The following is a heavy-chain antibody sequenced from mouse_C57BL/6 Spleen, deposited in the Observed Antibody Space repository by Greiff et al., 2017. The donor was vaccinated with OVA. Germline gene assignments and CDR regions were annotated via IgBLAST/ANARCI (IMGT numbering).Heavy chain of an antibody. Sequence: QVQLQQPGAELVKPGASVKLSCKASGYTFTSYWMHWVKQRPGQGLEWIGMIHPNSGSTNYNEKFKSKATLTVDKSSSTAYMQLSSLTSEDSAVYYCARKRGYDYDGYYYAMDYWGQGTSVTVSS. CDR2: IHPNSGST. V-gene: IGHV1-64*01. CDR1: GYTFTSYW. CDR3: ARKRGYDYDGYYYAMDY. D-gene: IGHD2-4*01. J-gene: IGHJ4*01.